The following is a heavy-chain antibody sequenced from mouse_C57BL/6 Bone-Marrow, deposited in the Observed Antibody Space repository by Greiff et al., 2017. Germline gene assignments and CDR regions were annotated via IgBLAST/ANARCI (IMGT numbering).Heavy chain of an antibody. J-gene: IGHJ2*01. D-gene: IGHD2-12*01. CDR1: GFTFSSYG. V-gene: IGHV5-6*01. CDR2: ISSGGSYT. CDR3: ARLRGGSYFDY. Sequence: EVKVVESGGDLVKPGGSLKLSCAASGFTFSSYGMSWVRQNRDKRLEWVATISSGGSYTYYPDSVKGRFTISRDNAKNTLYLQMSSLKSEDTAMYYCARLRGGSYFDYWGQGTTLTVSS.